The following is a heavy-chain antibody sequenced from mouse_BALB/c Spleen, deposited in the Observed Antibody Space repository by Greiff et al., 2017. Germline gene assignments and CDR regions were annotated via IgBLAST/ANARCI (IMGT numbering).Heavy chain of an antibody. J-gene: IGHJ2*01. V-gene: IGHV1-54*01. Sequence: QVQLQQSGAELVRPGTSVKVSCKASGYAFTNYLIEWVKQRPGQGLEWIGVINPGSGGTNYNEKFKGKATLTADKSSSTAYMQLSSLTSDDSAVYFCARSGCYRYDLFAYWGQGTTLTVSA. CDR3: ARSGCYRYDLFAY. D-gene: IGHD2-14*01. CDR1: GYAFTNYL. CDR2: INPGSGGT.